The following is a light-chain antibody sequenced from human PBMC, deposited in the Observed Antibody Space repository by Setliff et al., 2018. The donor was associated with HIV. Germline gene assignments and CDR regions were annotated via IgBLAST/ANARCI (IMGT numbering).Light chain of an antibody. CDR2: EVS. V-gene: IGLV2-23*02. Sequence: QSALAQPASVSGSPGQSITLSCTGTISDVGSYNLVSWYQHHPGKAPKLMIYEVSKRPSGVSNRFSGSKSGNTASLTISGLQAEDEADYYCCSYAGSSTYVFGTGTKVTVL. CDR3: CSYAGSSTYV. J-gene: IGLJ1*01. CDR1: ISDVGSYNL.